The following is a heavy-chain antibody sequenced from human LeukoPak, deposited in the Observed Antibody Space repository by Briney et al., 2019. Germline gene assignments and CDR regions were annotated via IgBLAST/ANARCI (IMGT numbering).Heavy chain of an antibody. D-gene: IGHD3-9*01. CDR3: ARQYSDILTGYHRGELYWYFDL. Sequence: SETLSLTCTVSGGSISSGSYYWSWIRQPAGKGLEWIGRIYSSGSTNYNPPLKSRVTISLDTSKNQFSLKLSSVTAADTAVYYCARQYSDILTGYHRGELYWYFDLWGRGTLVTVSS. J-gene: IGHJ2*01. CDR2: IYSSGST. V-gene: IGHV4-61*02. CDR1: GGSISSGSYY.